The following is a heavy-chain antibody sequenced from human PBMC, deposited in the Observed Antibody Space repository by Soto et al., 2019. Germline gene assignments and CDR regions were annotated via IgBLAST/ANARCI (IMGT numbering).Heavy chain of an antibody. V-gene: IGHV5-51*01. D-gene: IGHD3-3*02. J-gene: IGHJ4*02. CDR1: GYKFGSSW. CDR2: IKPGTSDI. Sequence: GESLKISCKGVGYKFGSSWIGWVRQMPGKGLEWMGIIKPGTSDIRYSPSCRGHVTISADEAVSTAYLQWSSLKASDTAMYYCARQLSHICDSWGQGTLVTVSS. CDR3: ARQLSHICDS.